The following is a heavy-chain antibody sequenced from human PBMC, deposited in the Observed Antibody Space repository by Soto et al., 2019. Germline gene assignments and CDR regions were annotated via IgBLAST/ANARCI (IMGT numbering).Heavy chain of an antibody. CDR3: ARDPKNNWNYGWYFDY. V-gene: IGHV1-18*01. D-gene: IGHD1-7*01. Sequence: QVQLVQSGAEVKKPGASVKVSCKASGYTFTSYGISWVRQAPGQGLEWMGWISAYNGNTNYAQKLQGRVTMTTDTSTSTDYMELRSLRSDDTAVYYCARDPKNNWNYGWYFDYWGQGTLVTVSS. CDR1: GYTFTSYG. CDR2: ISAYNGNT. J-gene: IGHJ4*02.